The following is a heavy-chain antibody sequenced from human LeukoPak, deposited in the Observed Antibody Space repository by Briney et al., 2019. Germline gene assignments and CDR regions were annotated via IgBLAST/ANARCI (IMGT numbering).Heavy chain of an antibody. CDR2: IYYSGST. CDR3: ARHGSSSNFDN. V-gene: IGHV4-39*01. Sequence: SETLSLTCTVSGGSISSSSYYWGWIRQPPGKGLEWIGSIYYSGSTYYNPSLKSRVTISVDTSKNQFSLKLSSVTAADTAVYYWARHGSSSNFDNWGQGTLVTVSS. D-gene: IGHD6-13*01. CDR1: GGSISSSSYY. J-gene: IGHJ4*02.